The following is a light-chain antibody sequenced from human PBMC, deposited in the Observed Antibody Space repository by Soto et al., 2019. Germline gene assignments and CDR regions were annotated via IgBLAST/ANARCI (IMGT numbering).Light chain of an antibody. V-gene: IGKV3-20*01. J-gene: IGKJ5*01. CDR1: QSVSSR. Sequence: EILLTQSPGTLSLSPGERATLSCRASQSVSSRLAWYQQKPGQAPRLLISGASSRATGIPDRFSGSGSGTDFTLTISRLEPEDFALYYCQQYVTSAITFGQGTRLEIK. CDR3: QQYVTSAIT. CDR2: GAS.